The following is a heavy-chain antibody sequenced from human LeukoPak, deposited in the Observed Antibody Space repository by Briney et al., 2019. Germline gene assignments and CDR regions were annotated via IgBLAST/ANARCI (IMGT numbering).Heavy chain of an antibody. CDR1: GDSISTYY. J-gene: IGHJ6*03. Sequence: SETLSLTCTVSGDSISTYYWNWIRQPPGKGLEWIGYIYYGGSTNYNPSLKSRVTISVDTSKNQFSLKLSSVTAADTAVYYCARLVDGYASYYYYYMDVWGKGTTVTVSS. D-gene: IGHD5-24*01. V-gene: IGHV4-59*01. CDR3: ARLVDGYASYYYYYMDV. CDR2: IYYGGST.